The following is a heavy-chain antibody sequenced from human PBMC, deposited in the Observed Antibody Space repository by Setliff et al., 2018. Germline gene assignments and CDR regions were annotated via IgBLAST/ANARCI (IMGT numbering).Heavy chain of an antibody. J-gene: IGHJ4*02. CDR1: GFTFSTYV. V-gene: IGHV3-23*01. D-gene: IGHD1-26*01. Sequence: PGGSLRLSCAAPGFTFSTYVMTWVRQAPGKGLEWVSSIHGEGINTYYADSVKGRFTISRDNSKNTLFLQMNSLRADDTAVYYCMKKIIAGGGPPYDYFDYWGQGTLVTVSS. CDR3: MKKIIAGGGPPYDYFDY. CDR2: IHGEGINT.